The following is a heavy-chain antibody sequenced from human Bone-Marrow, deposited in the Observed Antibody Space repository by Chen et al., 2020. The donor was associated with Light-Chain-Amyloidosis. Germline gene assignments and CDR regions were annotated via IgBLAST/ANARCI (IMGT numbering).Heavy chain of an antibody. D-gene: IGHD3-3*01. J-gene: IGHJ4*02. Sequence: VKPSETLSLTCTVSGGSISSSSYYWGWIRQPPGKGLEWIGSIYYSGSTYHHPSLNXXXXXXXXXXXXXXXXXXXXXXXXXXXXXXXXXQXYDFWSGSYYFDYWGQGTL. V-gene: IGHV4-39*01. CDR2: IYYSGST. CDR1: GGSISSSSYY. CDR3: XXQXYDFWSGSYYFDY.